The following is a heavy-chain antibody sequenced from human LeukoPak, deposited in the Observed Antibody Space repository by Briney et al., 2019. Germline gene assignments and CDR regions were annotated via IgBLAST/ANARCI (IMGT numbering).Heavy chain of an antibody. V-gene: IGHV3-13*01. CDR3: ARQSTPHGNFDY. CDR2: IGVAANT. Sequence: GGSLRLSCAASGFTFSSYDMHWVRQATGKGLEWVSAIGVAANTFYSGSVKGRFTISRENAKNSLYLLMSNLRAEDTAVYYCARQSTPHGNFDYWGQGTLVTVSS. CDR1: GFTFSSYD. D-gene: IGHD1-1*01. J-gene: IGHJ4*02.